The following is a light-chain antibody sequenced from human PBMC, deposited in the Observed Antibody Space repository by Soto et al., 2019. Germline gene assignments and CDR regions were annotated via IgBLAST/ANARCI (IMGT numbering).Light chain of an antibody. J-gene: IGLJ1*01. V-gene: IGLV1-44*01. Sequence: QSVLTQPPSASGTPGQRVTISCSGSSSNIESNTVYWYQQLPGMAPRLLIHTNDRRPSGVPDRFSGSKSGTSASLAISGLQSEDEADYYCLAWDDSLNGKPFGTGTKVTV. CDR2: TND. CDR3: LAWDDSLNGKP. CDR1: SSNIESNT.